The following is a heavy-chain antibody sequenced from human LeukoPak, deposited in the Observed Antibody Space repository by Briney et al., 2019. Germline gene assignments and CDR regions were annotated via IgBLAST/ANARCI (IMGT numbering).Heavy chain of an antibody. D-gene: IGHD1-1*01. Sequence: GGSLRLSCAASGITFRGYWMSWVRQAPGKGLEWVSAISGSGGSTYYADSVKGRFTISRDNSKNTLYLQMNSLRAEDTAVYYCAKVEGRPRPYFDYWGQGTLVTVSS. CDR1: GITFRGYW. CDR2: ISGSGGST. V-gene: IGHV3-23*01. J-gene: IGHJ4*02. CDR3: AKVEGRPRPYFDY.